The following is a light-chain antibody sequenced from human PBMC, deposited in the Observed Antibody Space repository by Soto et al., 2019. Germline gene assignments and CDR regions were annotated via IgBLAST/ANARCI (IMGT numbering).Light chain of an antibody. V-gene: IGLV1-40*01. CDR2: GNT. CDR1: SSNIGAGYD. Sequence: QSVLTQPPSVSGAPGQRVTISCTGSSSNIGAGYDVHWYQQLPGRAPKLLIYGNTNRPSGVPDRFSGYKSGTSASLAITGLQAEDEADYYCRSFDSSLSVVFGGGTQLTVL. J-gene: IGLJ2*01. CDR3: RSFDSSLSVV.